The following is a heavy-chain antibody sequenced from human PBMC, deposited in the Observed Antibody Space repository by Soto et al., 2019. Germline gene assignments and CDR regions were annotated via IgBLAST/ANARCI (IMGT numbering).Heavy chain of an antibody. J-gene: IGHJ6*04. Sequence: QVQLVESGGGVVQPGRSLTLSCAASGFTFSNYGMHWVRQAPGKGLEWVAVILNDGSNRYHADSVKDRFTISRDNSKNTLYLQMNSLRADDTAVYYCARDDEYSGNGMDVWGKGTTVTVSP. CDR1: GFTFSNYG. V-gene: IGHV3-33*01. CDR2: ILNDGSNR. CDR3: ARDDEYSGNGMDV. D-gene: IGHD3-10*01.